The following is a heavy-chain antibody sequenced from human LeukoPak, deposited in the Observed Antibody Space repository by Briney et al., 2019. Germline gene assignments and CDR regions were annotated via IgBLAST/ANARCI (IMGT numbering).Heavy chain of an antibody. Sequence: GGSLRLSCAASGFTFSSYAMSWVRQAPGKGLEWVSAISGSGGSTYYTDSVKGRFTISRDNFKNTLYLQMNSLRAEDTAVYYCAKDLTFYGRGYFDYWGQGTLVTVSS. V-gene: IGHV3-23*01. CDR3: AKDLTFYGRGYFDY. CDR1: GFTFSSYA. J-gene: IGHJ4*02. CDR2: ISGSGGST. D-gene: IGHD4-17*01.